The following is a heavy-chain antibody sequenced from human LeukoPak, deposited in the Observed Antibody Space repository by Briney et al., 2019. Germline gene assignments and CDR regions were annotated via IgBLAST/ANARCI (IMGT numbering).Heavy chain of an antibody. CDR1: GYTLTGYY. CDR2: INLSAGTT. Sequence: AASVKVSCKASGYTLTGYYMHWVRQAPGQGLEWMGVINLSAGTTNYAQKLQGRVTMTTDTSTSTAYMELRSLRSDDTAVYYCARDRKYVWNDGNNAFDIWGQGTMVTVSS. V-gene: IGHV1-46*01. J-gene: IGHJ3*02. CDR3: ARDRKYVWNDGNNAFDI. D-gene: IGHD1-1*01.